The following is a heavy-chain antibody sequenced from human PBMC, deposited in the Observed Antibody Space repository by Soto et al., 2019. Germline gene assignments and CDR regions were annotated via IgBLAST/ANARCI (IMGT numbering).Heavy chain of an antibody. J-gene: IGHJ4*02. V-gene: IGHV3-23*01. CDR2: ISGSGGTT. D-gene: IGHD6-19*01. Sequence: EVQLLESGGGLVQPGESLRLSCVASGFTFSNYAMSWVRQAPGKGLEWVSGISGSGGTTYYADSVKGRFTISRDNSKKTLFLQMNSLRAGDTAGYYCVKDPQQWLTSFDYWGQGALVTVSS. CDR3: VKDPQQWLTSFDY. CDR1: GFTFSNYA.